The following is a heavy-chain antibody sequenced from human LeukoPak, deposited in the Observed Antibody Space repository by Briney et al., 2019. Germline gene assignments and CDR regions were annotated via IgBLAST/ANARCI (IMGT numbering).Heavy chain of an antibody. V-gene: IGHV4-59*01. J-gene: IGHJ6*02. CDR3: AREQAGSSSWFFNYGMDV. CDR1: GGSFSGYY. D-gene: IGHD6-13*01. Sequence: SETLSLTCAVYGGSFSGYYWSWIRQPPGKGLEWIGYIYYSGSTNYNPSLKSRVTISVDTSKNQFSLKLSSVTAADTAVYYCAREQAGSSSWFFNYGMDVWGQGTTVTVSS. CDR2: IYYSGST.